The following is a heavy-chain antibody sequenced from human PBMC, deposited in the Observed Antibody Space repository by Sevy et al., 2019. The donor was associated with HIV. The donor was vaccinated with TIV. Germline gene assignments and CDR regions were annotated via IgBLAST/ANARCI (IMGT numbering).Heavy chain of an antibody. CDR3: ASEYCSRGSCFFDY. D-gene: IGHD2-15*01. CDR1: GFDIRSNY. J-gene: IGHJ4*02. Sequence: GGSLRLSCVVSGFDIRSNYMSWVRQAPGKGLEWVSHIYAEGTAYYADSVKGGFTFSRDDSKNTVSLQMRSLKVEDPALYYCASEYCSRGSCFFDYWGQGIQVTVSS. CDR2: IYAEGTA. V-gene: IGHV3-53*01.